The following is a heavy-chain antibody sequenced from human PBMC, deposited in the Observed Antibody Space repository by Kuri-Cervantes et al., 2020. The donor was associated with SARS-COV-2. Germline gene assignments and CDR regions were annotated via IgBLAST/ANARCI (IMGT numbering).Heavy chain of an antibody. V-gene: IGHV3-11*04. CDR3: ARDLRQGKSLDY. Sequence: GESLKISCAGSGFNFSDYYITWIRQAPGKGLEWVTYIGASGGTIYYTESVKGRFTISRDNAKNSVYLQMNSLRAEDTAVYYCARDLRQGKSLDYWGQGTLVTVSS. D-gene: IGHD3-10*01. J-gene: IGHJ4*02. CDR2: IGASGGTI. CDR1: GFNFSDYY.